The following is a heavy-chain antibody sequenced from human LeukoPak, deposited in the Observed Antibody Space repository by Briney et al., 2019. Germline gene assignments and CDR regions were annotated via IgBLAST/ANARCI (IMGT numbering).Heavy chain of an antibody. CDR1: GFMFSSNW. J-gene: IGHJ4*02. D-gene: IGHD6-13*01. V-gene: IGHV3-7*01. Sequence: GGSLRLSCAASGFMFSSNWMSWVRLAPGKGLEWVANIKEDGTETYYVDSVKGRFTISRDNSKNTLYLQMNSLRAEDTAVYYCARDQHHIAAAGTIDYWGQGTLVTVSS. CDR2: IKEDGTET. CDR3: ARDQHHIAAAGTIDY.